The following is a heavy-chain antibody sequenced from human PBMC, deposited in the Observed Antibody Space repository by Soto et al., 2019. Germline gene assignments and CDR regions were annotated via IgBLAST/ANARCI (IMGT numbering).Heavy chain of an antibody. D-gene: IGHD3-22*01. Sequence: SETLSLTCTVSGGSISSGGYYWGWIRQHPGKGLEWIGYIYYSGSTYYNPSLKSRVTISVDTSKNQFSLKLSSVTAADTAVYYCARGKRNPNYYDSSGYYNWFDPWGQGTLVTVSS. CDR1: GGSISSGGYY. V-gene: IGHV4-31*03. CDR2: IYYSGST. J-gene: IGHJ5*02. CDR3: ARGKRNPNYYDSSGYYNWFDP.